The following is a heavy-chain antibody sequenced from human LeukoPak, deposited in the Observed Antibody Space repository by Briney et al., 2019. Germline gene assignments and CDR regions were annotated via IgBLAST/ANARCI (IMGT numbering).Heavy chain of an antibody. CDR3: AKASSPSSGCITY. Sequence: GGSLRLSCAASGFTFSSYAMSWVRQAPGKGLEWVSAISGSGGSTYYADSVKGRFTISRDNSKNTLYLQMNSLRAEDTAIYYCAKASSPSSGCITYWGQGTLVTVSS. J-gene: IGHJ4*02. D-gene: IGHD3-22*01. V-gene: IGHV3-23*01. CDR1: GFTFSSYA. CDR2: ISGSGGST.